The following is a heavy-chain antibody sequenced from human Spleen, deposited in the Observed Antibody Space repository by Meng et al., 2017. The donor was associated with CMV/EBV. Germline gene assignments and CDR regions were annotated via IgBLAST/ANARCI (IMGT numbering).Heavy chain of an antibody. CDR1: GFTFSDSA. CDR2: IRSRANSYAT. CDR3: TRVRDTYDFWSGFSLYYFDY. Sequence: GESLKMSCAASGFTFSDSAMHWVRQASGKGLEWVGRIRSRANSYATSYAASVKGKFTISRDDSKNTVFLQMKSLQTEDTAVYFCTRVRDTYDFWSGFSLYYFDYWGHFPPVTVSS. D-gene: IGHD3-3*01. J-gene: IGHJ4*01. V-gene: IGHV3-73*01.